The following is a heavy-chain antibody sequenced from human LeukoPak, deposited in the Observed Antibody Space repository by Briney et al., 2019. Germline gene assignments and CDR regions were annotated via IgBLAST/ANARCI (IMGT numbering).Heavy chain of an antibody. D-gene: IGHD6-25*01. CDR2: INPNSGGT. V-gene: IGHV1-2*04. J-gene: IGHJ3*02. Sequence: ASVKVSCKASGYTFTGYYMHWVRQAPGQGLEWMGWINPNSGGTNYAQKFQGWVTMTRDTSISTAYMELSRLRSDDTAVYYCARANLSSVDAFDIWGQGTMVTVSS. CDR1: GYTFTGYY. CDR3: ARANLSSVDAFDI.